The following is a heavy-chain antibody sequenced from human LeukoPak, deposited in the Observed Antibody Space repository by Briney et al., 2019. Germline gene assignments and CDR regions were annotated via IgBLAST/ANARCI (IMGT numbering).Heavy chain of an antibody. CDR3: AKDIGIAAAGTDWYFDY. J-gene: IGHJ4*02. CDR1: GFTFDDYA. CDR2: ISWNSGSI. D-gene: IGHD6-13*01. V-gene: IGHV3-9*01. Sequence: GRSLRLSCAASGFTFDDYAMHWVRQAPGKGLKWVSGISWNSGSIGYADSVKGRFTISRDNAKNSLYLQMNSLRAEDTALYYCAKDIGIAAAGTDWYFDYWGQGTLVTVSS.